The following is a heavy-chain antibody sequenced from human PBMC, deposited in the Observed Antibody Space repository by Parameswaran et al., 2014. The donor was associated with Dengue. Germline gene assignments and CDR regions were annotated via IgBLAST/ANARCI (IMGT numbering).Heavy chain of an antibody. D-gene: IGHD2-15*01. CDR3: ARDRVDRTWYYGMDV. J-gene: IGHJ6*02. V-gene: IGHV4-59*01. Sequence: VRQAPGKGLEWIGYIYYSGSTNYNPSHKSRVTISVDTSKNQFSLKLSSVTAADTAVYYCARDRVDRTWYYGMDVWGQGTTVTVSS. CDR2: IYYSGST.